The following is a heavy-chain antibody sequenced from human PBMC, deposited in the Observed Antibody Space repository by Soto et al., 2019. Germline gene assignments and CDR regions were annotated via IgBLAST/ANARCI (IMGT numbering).Heavy chain of an antibody. D-gene: IGHD6-13*01. V-gene: IGHV4-59*08. CDR3: SRHKKGIAAAVFDY. Sequence: SETLSLTCTVSGGSISSYYWSWIRQPPGKGLEWIGYIYYSGSTNYYPSLKSRVTISLETSKNQFSLKLSSVTAADAAVYYCSRHKKGIAAAVFDYWGQGTLVTVSS. CDR1: GGSISSYY. CDR2: IYYSGST. J-gene: IGHJ4*02.